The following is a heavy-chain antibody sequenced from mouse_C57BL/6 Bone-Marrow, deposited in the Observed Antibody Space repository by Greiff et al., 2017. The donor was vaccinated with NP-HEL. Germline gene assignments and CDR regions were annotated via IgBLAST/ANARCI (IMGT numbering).Heavy chain of an antibody. Sequence: EVKLVESGGGLVKPGGSLKLSCAASGFTFSDYGMHWVRQAPEKGLEWVAYISSGSSTIYYADTVKGRFTISRDNAKNTLFLQMTSLRSEDTAMYYCAQGVNWDGDFDVWGTGTTVTVSS. D-gene: IGHD4-1*01. J-gene: IGHJ1*03. CDR3: AQGVNWDGDFDV. V-gene: IGHV5-17*01. CDR2: ISSGSSTI. CDR1: GFTFSDYG.